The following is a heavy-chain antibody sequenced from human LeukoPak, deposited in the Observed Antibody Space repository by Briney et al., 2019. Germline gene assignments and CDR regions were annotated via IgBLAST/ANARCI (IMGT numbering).Heavy chain of an antibody. CDR3: ARDKVDCSGGSCYSVPYYGMDI. CDR2: IYTSGST. CDR1: GASITSYY. Sequence: SETLSLTCSVSGASITSYYWTWIRQPAGKGLEWIGRIYTSGSTNYNPPLKSRVTMSVDTSKNQSSLKVSSVTAADTAVYYCARDKVDCSGGSCYSVPYYGMDIWGQGTTVSVSS. J-gene: IGHJ6*02. D-gene: IGHD2-15*01. V-gene: IGHV4-4*07.